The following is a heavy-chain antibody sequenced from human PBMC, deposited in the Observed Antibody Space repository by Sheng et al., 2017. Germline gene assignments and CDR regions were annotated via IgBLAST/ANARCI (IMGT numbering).Heavy chain of an antibody. V-gene: IGHV1-69*04. D-gene: IGHD2-15*01. CDR1: GGTFSSYA. CDR2: IIPILGIA. J-gene: IGHJ4*02. CDR3: ASLPRLYCSGGSCYSWGFDY. Sequence: QVQLVQSGAEVKKPGSSVKVSCKASGGTFSSYAISWVRQAPGQGLEWMGGIIPILGIANYAQKFQGRVTITADKSTSTAYMELSSLRSEDTAVYYCASLPRLYCSGGSCYSWGFDYWGQGTLVTVSS.